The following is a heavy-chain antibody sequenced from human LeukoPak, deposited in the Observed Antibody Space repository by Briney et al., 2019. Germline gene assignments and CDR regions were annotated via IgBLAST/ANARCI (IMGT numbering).Heavy chain of an antibody. CDR2: IWYDGSNK. D-gene: IGHD3-22*01. CDR1: GFTFSSYG. V-gene: IGHV3-33*06. CDR3: AKAGDSSGYYFDY. Sequence: GRSLRLSCAASGFTFSSYGMHWVRQAPGKGLEWVAVIWYDGSNKYYADSVKGRFTISRDNSKNTLYLQMNSLRAEDTAVYYCAKAGDSSGYYFDYWGQGTLVTVSS. J-gene: IGHJ4*02.